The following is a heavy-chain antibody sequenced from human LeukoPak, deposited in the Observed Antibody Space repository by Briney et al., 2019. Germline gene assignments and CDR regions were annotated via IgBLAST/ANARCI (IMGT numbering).Heavy chain of an antibody. J-gene: IGHJ5*02. D-gene: IGHD5-24*01. CDR1: GYTFTKYA. Sequence: ASVKVSCKASGYTFTKYAIAWVRQAPGQGLEWLGWISTSSGNTDYAQNLRGRVAMTTDASTSTAYMELRSLRYDDTAVYYCVRDRASQTATICLDLWGRGTLVTVSP. CDR2: ISTSSGNT. V-gene: IGHV1-18*01. CDR3: VRDRASQTATICLDL.